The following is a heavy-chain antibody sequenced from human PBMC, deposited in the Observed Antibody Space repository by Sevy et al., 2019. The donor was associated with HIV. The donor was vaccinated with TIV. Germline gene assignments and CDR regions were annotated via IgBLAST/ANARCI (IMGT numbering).Heavy chain of an antibody. CDR2: IRSGDDTI. V-gene: IGHV3-48*02. D-gene: IGHD5-18*01. CDR3: AKDRSDTTSPSRALDF. J-gene: IGHJ4*02. CDR1: GFTLSNCN. Sequence: GGSLRLSCAASGFTLSNCNMNWVRQAPGKGLEWISYIRSGDDTIYYDQSVKGRLTFSRDNAKNSLYLQMDSLTDEDTAVYYCAKDRSDTTSPSRALDFWGQGTLVTVSS.